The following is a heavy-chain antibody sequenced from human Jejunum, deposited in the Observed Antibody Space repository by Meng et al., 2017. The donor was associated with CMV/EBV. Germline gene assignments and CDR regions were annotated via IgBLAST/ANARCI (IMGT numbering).Heavy chain of an antibody. D-gene: IGHD6-19*01. CDR2: ISCYNGDT. Sequence: QLHLTQAGAEVKKPGASVRVSCKASGYTFTHHGISWIRQAPGQGLEWMGWISCYNGDTNYAQKFQGRVTMTTDTSTSTAYMDLRSLRSDDTAVYYCARDPSNTSGRYAYFDYWGQGTLVTVSS. CDR3: ARDPSNTSGRYAYFDY. CDR1: GYTFTHHG. V-gene: IGHV1-18*01. J-gene: IGHJ4*02.